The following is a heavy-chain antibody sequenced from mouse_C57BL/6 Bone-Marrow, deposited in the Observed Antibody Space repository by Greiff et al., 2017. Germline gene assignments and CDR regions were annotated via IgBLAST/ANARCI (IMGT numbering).Heavy chain of an antibody. J-gene: IGHJ1*03. Sequence: VQLQQSGAELVRPGASVKLSCTASGFNIKDDYMHWVKQRPEQGLEWIGWIEPENGDTEYASKFQGKATITADTSSNTAYLQLSSLTSEDTAVYYCTDPIYDGYYFDVWGTGTTVTVSS. CDR1: GFNIKDDY. CDR3: TDPIYDGYYFDV. V-gene: IGHV14-4*01. CDR2: IEPENGDT. D-gene: IGHD2-3*01.